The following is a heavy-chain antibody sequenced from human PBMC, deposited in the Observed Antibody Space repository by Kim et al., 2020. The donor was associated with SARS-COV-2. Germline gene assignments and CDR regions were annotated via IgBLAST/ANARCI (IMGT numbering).Heavy chain of an antibody. CDR1: GFTFSSYG. V-gene: IGHV3-30*18. J-gene: IGHJ4*02. CDR3: AKDWEDNWTTGYFDY. Sequence: GGSLRLSCAASGFTFSSYGMHWVRQAPGKGLEWVAVISYDGSNKYYADSVKGRFTISRDNSKNTLYLQMNSLRAEDTAVYYCAKDWEDNWTTGYFDYWGQGTLVTVSS. D-gene: IGHD1-20*01. CDR2: ISYDGSNK.